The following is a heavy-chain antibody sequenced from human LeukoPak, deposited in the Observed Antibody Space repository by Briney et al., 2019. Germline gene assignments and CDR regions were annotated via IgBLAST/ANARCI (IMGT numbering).Heavy chain of an antibody. D-gene: IGHD6-19*01. V-gene: IGHV4-34*01. J-gene: IGHJ5*02. Sequence: PSETLSLTCAVYGGSFSGYYWSWIRQPPGKGLEWIGEINHSGSTNYNPSLKSRVTISVDTSKNQFSLKLSSVTAPDTAVYYCAGRNTFGIAVAGTRRRNNGFDPGGQETRVTVSS. CDR3: AGRNTFGIAVAGTRRRNNGFDP. CDR1: GGSFSGYY. CDR2: INHSGST.